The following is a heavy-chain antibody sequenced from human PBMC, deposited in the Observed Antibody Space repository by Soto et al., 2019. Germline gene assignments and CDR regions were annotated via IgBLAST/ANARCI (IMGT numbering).Heavy chain of an antibody. V-gene: IGHV4-61*01. CDR3: AIDTYSSSSFDY. J-gene: IGHJ4*02. Sequence: SETLSLTCTVSGGSVSSGSYYWSWIRQPPGKGREWIGYIYYSGSTNYNPSLNSRVTISVDTSKNQSSLKLSSVTAADTAVYYCAIDTYSSSSFDYWGQGTLVTVSS. CDR2: IYYSGST. CDR1: GGSVSSGSYY. D-gene: IGHD6-6*01.